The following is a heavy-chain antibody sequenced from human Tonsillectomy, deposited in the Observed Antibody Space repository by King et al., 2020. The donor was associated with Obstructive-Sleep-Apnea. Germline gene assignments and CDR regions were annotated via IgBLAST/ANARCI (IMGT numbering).Heavy chain of an antibody. CDR2: IKSKSDGGTT. J-gene: IGHJ4*02. CDR1: GFTFNNAW. V-gene: IGHV3-15*01. Sequence: VQLVESGGGLVKPGGSLRLSCAASGFTFNNAWMSWVRQAPGKGLEWVGRIKSKSDGGTTDYAVPVKGRFTISRNDLKNTLYLQRNSRKTEDTAVYFCTTVSLRYFDWLLEGGYYFDYWGQGTLVTVSS. CDR3: TTVSLRYFDWLLEGGYYFDY. D-gene: IGHD3-9*01.